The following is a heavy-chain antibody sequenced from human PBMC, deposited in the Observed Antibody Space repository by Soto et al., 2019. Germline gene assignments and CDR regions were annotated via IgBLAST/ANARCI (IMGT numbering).Heavy chain of an antibody. J-gene: IGHJ4*02. CDR1: EITLNSYK. Sequence: PGGYLRSSCTAAEITLNSYKMTRVAQAPAKGLEWVSSMMVTSSYISYADSLKGRFTIPRDNAKNSLYQQKSNLIAEDTAAYYCARGVYYNSSYYKYWGQGTLVTVSS. D-gene: IGHD3-22*01. V-gene: IGHV3-21*01. CDR2: MMVTSSYI. CDR3: ARGVYYNSSYYKY.